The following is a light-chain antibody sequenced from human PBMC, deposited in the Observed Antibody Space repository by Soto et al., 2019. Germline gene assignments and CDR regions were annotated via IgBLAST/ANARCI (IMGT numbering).Light chain of an antibody. CDR3: QHYVERSPIT. CDR2: GAY. V-gene: IGKV3-20*01. CDR1: QSVSSR. J-gene: IGKJ5*01. Sequence: DMALTQSPATLSLSSGERATLSCRASQSVSSRLAWHHQKPGKAPRLLISGAYSRATGIPDRFSGSGSGTDFTLTISGLEPEDFALYYCQHYVERSPITFGQGTRLEI.